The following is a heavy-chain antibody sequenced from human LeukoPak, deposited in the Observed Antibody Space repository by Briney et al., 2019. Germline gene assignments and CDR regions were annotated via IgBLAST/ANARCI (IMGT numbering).Heavy chain of an antibody. D-gene: IGHD1-26*01. Sequence: ASVKVSFKASGYTFTVYYMHWVRQAPGQGREWMGWINPNSGGTNYAQKFQGWVTMTRDTSISTAYMELSRLRSDDTAVYYCARDSGSYWSMDVWGQGTTVTVSS. J-gene: IGHJ6*02. CDR1: GYTFTVYY. CDR2: INPNSGGT. CDR3: ARDSGSYWSMDV. V-gene: IGHV1-2*04.